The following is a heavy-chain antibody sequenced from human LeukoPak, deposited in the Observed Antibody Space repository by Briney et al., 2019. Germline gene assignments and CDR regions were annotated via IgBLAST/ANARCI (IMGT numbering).Heavy chain of an antibody. V-gene: IGHV3-23*01. J-gene: IGHJ4*02. D-gene: IGHD2-21*01. CDR1: GITLSNYG. Sequence: GGPLRLSCAVSGITLSNYGMSWVRQAPGKGPEWVAGISGRGGSTNYADSVKGRFTISRDNPKNTLYLQMNNLRAEDTAVYFCAKRAVVIRVILVGFHKEAYYFDSWGQGALVTVSS. CDR2: ISGRGGST. CDR3: AKRAVVIRVILVGFHKEAYYFDS.